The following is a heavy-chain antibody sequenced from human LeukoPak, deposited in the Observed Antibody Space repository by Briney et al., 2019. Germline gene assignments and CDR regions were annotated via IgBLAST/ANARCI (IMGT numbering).Heavy chain of an antibody. CDR3: ARDLAMYYYDSSGCLDY. Sequence: GRSLRLSCAASGFIYSNYGMHWVRQAPGKGLEGVAVIWYDGSNKYYADSVKGRFTISRDNSKNTLYLQMSSLRAEDTAVYYCARDLAMYYYDSSGCLDYWGQGTLVTVSS. D-gene: IGHD3-22*01. CDR1: GFIYSNYG. CDR2: IWYDGSNK. V-gene: IGHV3-33*01. J-gene: IGHJ4*02.